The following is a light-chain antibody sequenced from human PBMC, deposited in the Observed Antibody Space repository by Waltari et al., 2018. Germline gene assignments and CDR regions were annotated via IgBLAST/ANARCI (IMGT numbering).Light chain of an antibody. Sequence: DIQMTQSPSTRSASVGYRVIISCLASQIISNWLAWYQQRPGKAPKLPVYKSSTLESGVPSRFSGSGSGTEFTLTISSLQPEDFATYYCQQYNSYSLLSFGGGTKVEIK. CDR1: QIISNW. CDR3: QQYNSYSLLS. J-gene: IGKJ4*01. V-gene: IGKV1-5*03. CDR2: KSS.